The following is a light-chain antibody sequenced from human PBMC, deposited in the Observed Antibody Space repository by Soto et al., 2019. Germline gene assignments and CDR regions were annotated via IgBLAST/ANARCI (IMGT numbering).Light chain of an antibody. CDR2: GKY. CDR3: QKSSSTPWA. J-gene: IGKJ1*01. CDR1: QYISRY. V-gene: IGKV1-39*01. Sequence: DIQMTQSPSSLSASVGDRVTLTCRPSQYISRYLNWYQQKQGKAPKLLIFGKYTLQSGVQSRFSGSGSGTDFTLTIRSMQPEDFATYYCQKSSSTPWAFGQGNQVDIK.